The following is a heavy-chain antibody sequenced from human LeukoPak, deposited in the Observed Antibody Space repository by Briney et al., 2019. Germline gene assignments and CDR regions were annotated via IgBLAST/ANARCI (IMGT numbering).Heavy chain of an antibody. J-gene: IGHJ4*02. CDR1: GYTFTSYG. Sequence: ASVKVSCKASGYTFTSYGISWVRQAPGQGLEWMGRIIPILGIANYAQKFQGRVTITADKSTSTAYMELSSLRSEDTAVYYCARFAYYYDSSGYYLPNWGQGTLVTVSS. V-gene: IGHV1-69*04. D-gene: IGHD3-22*01. CDR3: ARFAYYYDSSGYYLPN. CDR2: IIPILGIA.